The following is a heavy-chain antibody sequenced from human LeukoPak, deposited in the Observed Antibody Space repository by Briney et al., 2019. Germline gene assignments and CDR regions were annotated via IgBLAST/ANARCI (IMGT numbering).Heavy chain of an antibody. CDR3: ARVTYSSGWYYNFYYYMDV. CDR1: GFTFSSYA. Sequence: GGSLRLSCAASGFTFSSYAMSWVRQAPGKGLEWVSAISGSGGSTYYADSVKGRFTISRDNSKNTLYLQMNSLRAEDTAVYYCARVTYSSGWYYNFYYYMDVWGKGTTVTISS. D-gene: IGHD6-19*01. J-gene: IGHJ6*03. V-gene: IGHV3-23*01. CDR2: ISGSGGST.